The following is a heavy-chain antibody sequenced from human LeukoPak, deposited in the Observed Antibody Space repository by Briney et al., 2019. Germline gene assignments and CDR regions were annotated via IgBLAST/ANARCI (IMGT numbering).Heavy chain of an antibody. CDR2: ISSVGTTI. CDR1: GFTFSSYE. Sequence: GGSLRLSCAASGFTFSSYEMNWVRQAPGKGLEWVSYISSVGTTIYYADSVKGRFTISRDNAKNSLYLQMNSLRAEDTAIYYCARCSGGYYFDYWGRGTLVTVSS. CDR3: ARCSGGYYFDY. J-gene: IGHJ4*02. V-gene: IGHV3-48*03. D-gene: IGHD2-15*01.